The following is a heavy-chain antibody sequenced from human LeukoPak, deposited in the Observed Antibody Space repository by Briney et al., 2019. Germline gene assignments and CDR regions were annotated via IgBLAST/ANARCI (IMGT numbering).Heavy chain of an antibody. CDR2: IYYSGST. D-gene: IGHD5-12*01. J-gene: IGHJ5*02. CDR3: AGCDGYSGYDCWFDP. Sequence: SETLSLTCTVSGGSISSYYWSWLRQPQGKGLEWIGYIYYSGSTNYNPSLKSRVTISVDTSKNQFSLKLSSVTAADTAVYYCAGCDGYSGYDCWFDPWRQGTLVTVSS. CDR1: GGSISSYY. V-gene: IGHV4-59*08.